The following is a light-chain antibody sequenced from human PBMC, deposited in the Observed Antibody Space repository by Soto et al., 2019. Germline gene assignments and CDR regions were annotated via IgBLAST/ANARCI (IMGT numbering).Light chain of an antibody. J-gene: IGLJ1*01. CDR1: ASDVGTNNY. CDR2: EVS. Sequence: QSVLTQPASVSGSPGQSITISCTGTASDVGTNNYVSWYQQYPGRAPQLIIYEVSQRPSGISDRFFGSKSGDTASLTISGLQAEDEADYYCSSHITSYTVDVFGTGTKVTV. V-gene: IGLV2-14*01. CDR3: SSHITSYTVDV.